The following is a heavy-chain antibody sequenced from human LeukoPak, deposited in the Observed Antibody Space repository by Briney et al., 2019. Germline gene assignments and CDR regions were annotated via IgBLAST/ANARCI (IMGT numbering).Heavy chain of an antibody. V-gene: IGHV4-59*08. CDR3: ARYDVWGTYRAFDY. Sequence: SETLSLTCTVSGGSISSYYWSWIRQPPGKGLEWIGYIYYSGSTNYNPSLKSRVTISVDTSKNQFSPKLSSVTAADTAVYYCARYDVWGTYRAFDYWGQGTLVTVSS. CDR2: IYYSGST. D-gene: IGHD3-16*02. CDR1: GGSISSYY. J-gene: IGHJ4*02.